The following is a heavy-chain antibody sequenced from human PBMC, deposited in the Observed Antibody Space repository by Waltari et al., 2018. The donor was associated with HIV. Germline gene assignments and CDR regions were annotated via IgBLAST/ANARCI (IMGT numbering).Heavy chain of an antibody. V-gene: IGHV3-21*06. J-gene: IGHJ3*01. CDR1: GFTFKTYS. CDR3: GAFLCAEDCRDGFDV. CDR2: ISDDSSFI. Sequence: ESGGGRAKPGGTLKLSCSGPGFTFKTYSVSWIRQTPGRGLEWISSISDDSSFIYYADSVKGRFTVSRDNVRNSVFLQINDVRAEDTATYFCGAFLCAEDCRDGFDVWGQGTMVTVS. D-gene: IGHD2-15*01.